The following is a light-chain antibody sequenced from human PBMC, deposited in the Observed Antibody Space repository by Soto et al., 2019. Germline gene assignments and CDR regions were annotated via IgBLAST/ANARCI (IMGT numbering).Light chain of an antibody. J-gene: IGLJ2*01. CDR1: STNVGVNP. V-gene: IGLV1-44*01. CDR3: AAWDDSLYGLV. Sequence: QSVLTQPPSTSGTPGQRVTISCSGSSTNVGVNPVNWYQQFPGTAPRLLIYTNDQRPSGAPGRFSGSKSGTTASLDISGLQSDDEADYYCAAWDDSLYGLVFGGGTKLTVL. CDR2: TND.